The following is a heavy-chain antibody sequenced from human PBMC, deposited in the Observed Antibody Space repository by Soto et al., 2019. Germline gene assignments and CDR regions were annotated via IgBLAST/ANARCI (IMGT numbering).Heavy chain of an antibody. Sequence: QVQLVESGGGVVQPGRSLRLSCTASGFTLSDYGMHWVRQAPGKGLEWVAVIWHDGGEKYYADSVTGRFTISRDNTKNTVHLQMDSLGTGDTALYYWARGPGSDSPIDYWGQGTLVTVSS. D-gene: IGHD1-26*01. V-gene: IGHV3-33*01. CDR3: ARGPGSDSPIDY. CDR2: IWHDGGEK. J-gene: IGHJ4*02. CDR1: GFTLSDYG.